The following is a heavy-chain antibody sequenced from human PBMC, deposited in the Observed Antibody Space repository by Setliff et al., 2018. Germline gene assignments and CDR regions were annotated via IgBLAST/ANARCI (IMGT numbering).Heavy chain of an antibody. J-gene: IGHJ4*02. Sequence: GGSLRLSCAASGFTFSTFVMTWVRQAPGKGLEWVSSIHGEGINTYYADSVKGRFTISRDNSKNTLFLQMNSLRADDTAVYYCMKKIIAGGGPPYDYSDYWGQGTLVTVSS. CDR2: IHGEGINT. CDR3: MKKIIAGGGPPYDYSDY. CDR1: GFTFSTFV. D-gene: IGHD1-26*01. V-gene: IGHV3-23*01.